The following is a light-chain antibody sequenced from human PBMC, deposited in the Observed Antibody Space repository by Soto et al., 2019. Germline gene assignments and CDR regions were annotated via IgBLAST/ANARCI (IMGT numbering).Light chain of an antibody. Sequence: IVMTQSPDTLSVSPVERATLSCMASQGVSSNLSWYQQKPGQAPRLLIYDTYTRATGIPARFSGSGSGTEFTLTISSLQSEDFAVYYCQQYNNWPRTFGQGTKVDIK. CDR3: QQYNNWPRT. V-gene: IGKV3-15*01. J-gene: IGKJ1*01. CDR1: QGVSSN. CDR2: DTY.